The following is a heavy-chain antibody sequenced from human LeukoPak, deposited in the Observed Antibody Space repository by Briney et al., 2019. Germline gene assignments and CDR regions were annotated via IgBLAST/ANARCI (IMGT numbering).Heavy chain of an antibody. CDR1: GGSISSGDYY. Sequence: SETLSLTCTVSGGSISSGDYYWSWIRQPPGKGLEWIGYIYYSGSTYYNPSLKSRVTISVDTSKNQFSLKLSSVTAADTAVYYCARVPRYCNGGSCYSTDWFDPWGQGTLVTVSS. V-gene: IGHV4-30-4*01. CDR2: IYYSGST. CDR3: ARVPRYCNGGSCYSTDWFDP. J-gene: IGHJ5*02. D-gene: IGHD2-15*01.